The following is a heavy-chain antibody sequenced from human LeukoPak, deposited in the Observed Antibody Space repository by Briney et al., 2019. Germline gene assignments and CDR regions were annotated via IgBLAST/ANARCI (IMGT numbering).Heavy chain of an antibody. CDR3: ARASGYDFEFDY. Sequence: PSETLSLTCTVSGGSISNYYWSWIRQPAGQGLEWIGRMHTSGSTNYNPSLKSRVSISVDTSKNQFSLKLSSVTAADTAVYYCARASGYDFEFDYWGQGTLVTVSS. CDR1: GGSISNYY. CDR2: MHTSGST. D-gene: IGHD5-12*01. V-gene: IGHV4-4*07. J-gene: IGHJ4*02.